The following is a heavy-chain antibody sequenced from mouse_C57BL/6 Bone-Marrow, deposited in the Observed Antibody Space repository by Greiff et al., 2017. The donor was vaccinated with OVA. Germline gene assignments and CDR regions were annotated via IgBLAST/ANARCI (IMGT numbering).Heavy chain of an antibody. CDR2: INPNNGGT. Sequence: VQLQQSGPELVKPGASVKIPCKASGYTFTDYNMVWVKQSHGKSLEWIGDINPNNGGTIYNQKFKGKATLTVDKSSSTAYMELRSLTSEDTAVYYCARWGIYYEYGGFAYWGQGTLVTVSA. J-gene: IGHJ3*01. CDR3: ARWGIYYEYGGFAY. D-gene: IGHD2-4*01. CDR1: GYTFTDYN. V-gene: IGHV1-18*01.